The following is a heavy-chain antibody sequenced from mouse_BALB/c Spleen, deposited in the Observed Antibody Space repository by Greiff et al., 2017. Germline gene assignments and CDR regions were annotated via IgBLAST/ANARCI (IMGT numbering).Heavy chain of an antibody. CDR1: GFNIKDTY. CDR3: ATIDYGTPGAMDC. CDR2: IDPANGNT. D-gene: IGHD1-1*02. V-gene: IGHV14-3*02. Sequence: VQLQQSGAELVKPGASVKLSCTASGFNIKDTYMHWVKQRPEQGLEWIGRIDPANGNTKYDPKFQGKATITADTSSNTAYLQLSSLTSEDTAVYYCATIDYGTPGAMDCWGQGTSVTVSP. J-gene: IGHJ4*01.